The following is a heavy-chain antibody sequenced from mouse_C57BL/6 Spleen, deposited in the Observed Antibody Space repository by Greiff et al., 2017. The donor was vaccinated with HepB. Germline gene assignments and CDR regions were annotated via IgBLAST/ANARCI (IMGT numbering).Heavy chain of an antibody. CDR2: ISYSGST. J-gene: IGHJ2*01. V-gene: IGHV3-2*02. D-gene: IGHD1-2*01. Sequence: VQLKESGPGLVKPSQSLSLTCTVTGYSITSGYGWNWIRQFPGNKLEWMGYISYSGSTNYNPSFKSRISITPDTSKNQFILQLNSMTTEDTATYYCARTARITYWGQGTTLTVSS. CDR3: ARTARITY. CDR1: GYSITSGYG.